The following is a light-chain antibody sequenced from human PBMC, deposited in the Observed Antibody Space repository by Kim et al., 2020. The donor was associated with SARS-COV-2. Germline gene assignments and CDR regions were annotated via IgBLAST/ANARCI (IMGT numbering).Light chain of an antibody. V-gene: IGLV6-57*01. CDR1: SGSIASNY. J-gene: IGLJ3*02. Sequence: GKTVTISCHRSSGSIASNYVQWYQQRPGSSPTTVIYEDNQRPSGVPDRFSGSIDSSSNSASLTISGLKTDDEAEYYCQSYDGSSWVFGGGTQLTVL. CDR3: QSYDGSSWV. CDR2: EDN.